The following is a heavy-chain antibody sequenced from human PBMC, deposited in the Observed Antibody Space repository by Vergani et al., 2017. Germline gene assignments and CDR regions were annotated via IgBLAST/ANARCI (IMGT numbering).Heavy chain of an antibody. D-gene: IGHD1-26*01. CDR1: GFTFSSYA. Sequence: EVQMLESGGNLVQPGGSLRLSCAASGFTFSSYAMSWVRQAPGKGLEWVSGISGSGDSTYYADSVKGRFTTTRDNSKNTLYLQMNSLRAKDTAVYYCAKERYSGTYSGKYFDYWGQGTLVTVSS. CDR3: AKERYSGTYSGKYFDY. CDR2: ISGSGDST. J-gene: IGHJ4*02. V-gene: IGHV3-23*01.